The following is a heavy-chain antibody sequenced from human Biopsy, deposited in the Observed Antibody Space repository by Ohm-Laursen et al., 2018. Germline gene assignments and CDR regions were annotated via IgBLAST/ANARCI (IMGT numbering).Heavy chain of an antibody. CDR3: ARATNSTGWPYYYFYGMDV. V-gene: IGHV4-59*01. Sequence: GTLSLTCTVSGGSISSDYWSWIRQTPGKGLEWIGDIYYSGSTNYNPSLKSRVTISVDTSKNQFSLRLNSVTAADTAVYYCARATNSTGWPYYYFYGMDVWGQGTTVTVSS. CDR1: GGSISSDY. J-gene: IGHJ6*02. CDR2: IYYSGST. D-gene: IGHD2/OR15-2a*01.